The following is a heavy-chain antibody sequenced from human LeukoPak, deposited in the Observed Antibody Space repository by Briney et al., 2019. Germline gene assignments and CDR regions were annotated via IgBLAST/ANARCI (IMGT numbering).Heavy chain of an antibody. CDR2: IYENGGTT. Sequence: GGSLRLSCVGSGFTFRSHAMSWVRQASEKGLEFVSGIYENGGTTYYADSVKGRFSISRDNSKNTLYLQMDSLRGEDTAVYYCAKDFRIGYSAHFDYWGQGALVTVSS. D-gene: IGHD2-21*01. V-gene: IGHV3-23*01. CDR3: AKDFRIGYSAHFDY. CDR1: GFTFRSHA. J-gene: IGHJ4*02.